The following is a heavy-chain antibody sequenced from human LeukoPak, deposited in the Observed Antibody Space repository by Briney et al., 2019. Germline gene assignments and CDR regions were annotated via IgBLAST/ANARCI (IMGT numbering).Heavy chain of an antibody. D-gene: IGHD3-10*01. V-gene: IGHV4-34*01. CDR1: GGSFSGYY. J-gene: IGHJ4*02. Sequence: SETLSLTCAVYGGSFSGYYWSWIRQPPGKGLEWIGEINHSGSTNYNPSLKSRVTISVDTSKNQFSLKLSSVTAADTAVYYCASSVWFGELNWGQGTLVTVSS. CDR3: ASSVWFGELN. CDR2: INHSGST.